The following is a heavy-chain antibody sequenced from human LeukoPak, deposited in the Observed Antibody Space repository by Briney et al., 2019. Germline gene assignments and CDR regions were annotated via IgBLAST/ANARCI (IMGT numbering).Heavy chain of an antibody. CDR1: GFIFSDSY. CDR3: SRDPRHNDY. CDR2: ISGSGHDV. Sequence: GGSLRLSCAASGFIFSDSYMTWIRQTPGKGLELLSYISGSGHDVNYIDSVRGRFTISRDNAKNSLYLHMNGLTVEDTAVYYCSRDPRHNDYWGQATLVTGSS. J-gene: IGHJ4*02. V-gene: IGHV3-11*01.